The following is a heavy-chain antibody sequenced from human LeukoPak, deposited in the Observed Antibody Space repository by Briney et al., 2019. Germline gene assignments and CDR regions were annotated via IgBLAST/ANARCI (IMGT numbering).Heavy chain of an antibody. V-gene: IGHV4-34*01. CDR3: ARVRAAAGDFDY. J-gene: IGHJ4*02. CDR2: INHSGST. D-gene: IGHD6-13*01. CDR1: GGSFSGYY. Sequence: SETLSLTCAVDGGSFSGYYWTWIRQPPGKGLEWIGEINHSGSTNYNPSLKSRVIMSGDTSKDQFFLKLSSVTAADTAVYYCARVRAAAGDFDYWGQGTLVTVSS.